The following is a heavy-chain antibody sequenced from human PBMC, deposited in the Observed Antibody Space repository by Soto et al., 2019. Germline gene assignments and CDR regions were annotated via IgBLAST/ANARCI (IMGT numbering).Heavy chain of an antibody. CDR2: ISYDGSNK. CDR3: ARVDTAMVMGYYYYGMDV. Sequence: RLSCAASGFTFSSYAMHWVRQAPGKGLEWVAVISYDGSNKYYADSVKGRFTISRDNSKNTLYLQMNSLRAEDTAVYYCARVDTAMVMGYYYYGMDVWGQGTTVTVSS. CDR1: GFTFSSYA. J-gene: IGHJ6*01. D-gene: IGHD5-18*01. V-gene: IGHV3-30-3*01.